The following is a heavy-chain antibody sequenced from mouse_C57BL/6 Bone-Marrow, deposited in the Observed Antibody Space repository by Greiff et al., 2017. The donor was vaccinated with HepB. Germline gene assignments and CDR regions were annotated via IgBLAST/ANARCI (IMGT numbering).Heavy chain of an antibody. J-gene: IGHJ3*01. CDR3: AKEGGYYYGSRAWFAY. CDR1: GYSITSGYY. V-gene: IGHV3-6*01. Sequence: VQLKESGPGLVKPSQSLSLTCSVTGYSITSGYYWNWIRQFPGNKLEWMGYISYDGSNNYNPSLKNRISITRDTSKNQFFLKLNSVTTEDTATYYCAKEGGYYYGSRAWFAYWGQGTLVTVSA. CDR2: ISYDGSN. D-gene: IGHD1-1*01.